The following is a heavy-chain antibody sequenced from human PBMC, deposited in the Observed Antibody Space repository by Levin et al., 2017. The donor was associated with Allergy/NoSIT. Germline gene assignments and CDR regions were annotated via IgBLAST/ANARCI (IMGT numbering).Heavy chain of an antibody. J-gene: IGHJ4*02. V-gene: IGHV4-59*01. Sequence: SETLSLTCTVSGGSISSYYWSWIRQPPGKGLEWIGYIYYSGSTNYNPSLKSRVTISVDTSKNQFSLKLSSVTAADTAVYYCARVRHGDSDYWGQGTLVTVSS. D-gene: IGHD4-17*01. CDR2: IYYSGST. CDR3: ARVRHGDSDY. CDR1: GGSISSYY.